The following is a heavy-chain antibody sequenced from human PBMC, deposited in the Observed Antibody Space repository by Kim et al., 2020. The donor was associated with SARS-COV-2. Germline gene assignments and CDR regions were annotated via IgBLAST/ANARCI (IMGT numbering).Heavy chain of an antibody. Sequence: SETLSLTCAVSGGSISSSNWWSWVRQPPGKGLEWIGEIYHSGSTNYNPSLKSRVTISVDKSKNQFSLKLSSVTAADTAVYYCARVSSGGWYLNFDYWGQGTLVTVSS. J-gene: IGHJ4*02. CDR1: GGSISSSNW. V-gene: IGHV4-4*02. CDR2: IYHSGST. D-gene: IGHD6-19*01. CDR3: ARVSSGGWYLNFDY.